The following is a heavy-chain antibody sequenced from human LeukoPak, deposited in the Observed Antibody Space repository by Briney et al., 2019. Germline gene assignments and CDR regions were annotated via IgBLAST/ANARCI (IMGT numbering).Heavy chain of an antibody. Sequence: GGSLRLSCAASGFTLSGYIMNWVRQAPGKGLEWVSFISSTSNTIYYADSVKGRFTVSRDNAKNSLYLQMNSLRAEDTAVYYCARDQWLDYWGQGTLVTVPS. D-gene: IGHD6-19*01. CDR2: ISSTSNTI. CDR1: GFTLSGYI. J-gene: IGHJ4*02. V-gene: IGHV3-48*01. CDR3: ARDQWLDY.